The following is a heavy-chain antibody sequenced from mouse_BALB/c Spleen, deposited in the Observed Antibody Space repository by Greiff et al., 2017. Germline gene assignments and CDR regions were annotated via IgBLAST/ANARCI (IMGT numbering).Heavy chain of an antibody. Sequence: QVHVKQSGAELVRPGTSVKVSCKASGYAFTNYLIEWVKQRPGQGLEWIGVINPGSGGTNYNEKFKGKATLTADKSSSTAYMQLSSLTSDDSAVYFCARSGNGLDYWGQGTTLTVSS. D-gene: IGHD2-1*01. CDR1: GYAFTNYL. J-gene: IGHJ2*01. CDR2: INPGSGGT. CDR3: ARSGNGLDY. V-gene: IGHV1-54*01.